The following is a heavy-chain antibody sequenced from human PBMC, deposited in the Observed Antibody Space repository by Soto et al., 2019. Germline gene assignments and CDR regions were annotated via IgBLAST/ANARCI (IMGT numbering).Heavy chain of an antibody. V-gene: IGHV4-31*03. Sequence: LSLTCKVSGGAIDRGGYYWCWIRQHPGKGLEWIGHIYYTGSAYYKPSLKSRVSMSIDTSQNQFSLELISVTAADTAVYYCARVGTSYARRGLDVWGQGTTVTVSS. CDR2: IYYTGSA. CDR1: GGAIDRGGYY. CDR3: ARVGTSYARRGLDV. J-gene: IGHJ6*02. D-gene: IGHD7-27*01.